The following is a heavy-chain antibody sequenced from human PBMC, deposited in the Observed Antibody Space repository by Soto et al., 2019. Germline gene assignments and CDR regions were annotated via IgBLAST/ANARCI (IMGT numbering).Heavy chain of an antibody. V-gene: IGHV3-11*06. CDR2: ISSSSSYT. Sequence: PGGSLRLSCAASGFTFSDYYMSWIRQAPGKGLEWVSYISSSSSYTNYADSVKGRFTISRDNAKNSLYLQMNSLRAEDTAVYYCARGPWDSSGYYFAFDIWGQGTMVTV. D-gene: IGHD3-22*01. CDR1: GFTFSDYY. J-gene: IGHJ3*02. CDR3: ARGPWDSSGYYFAFDI.